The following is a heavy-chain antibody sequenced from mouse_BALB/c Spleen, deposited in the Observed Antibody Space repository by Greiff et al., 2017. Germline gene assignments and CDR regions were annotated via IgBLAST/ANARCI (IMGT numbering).Heavy chain of an antibody. CDR1: GFNIKDTY. J-gene: IGHJ4*01. D-gene: IGHD2-4*01. Sequence: FQLQQSGAELVKPGASVKLSCTASGFNIKDTYMHWVKQRPEQGLEWIGRIDPANGNTKYDPKFQGKTTITADTSSNTAYLQLSSLTSEDTAVYYGARHYDYDDAMDYWGQGSPVTVSS. CDR2: IDPANGNT. V-gene: IGHV14-3*02. CDR3: ARHYDYDDAMDY.